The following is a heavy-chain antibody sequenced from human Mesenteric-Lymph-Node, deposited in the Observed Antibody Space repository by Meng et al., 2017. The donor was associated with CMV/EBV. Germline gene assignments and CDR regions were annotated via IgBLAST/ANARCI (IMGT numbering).Heavy chain of an antibody. J-gene: IGHJ4*02. CDR1: GFTFSSYS. Sequence: GGSLRLSCAASGFTFSSYSMNWVRQAPGKGLEWVSSISSSSSYIYYADSVKGRFTISRDNAKNSLYLQMNSLRAEDTAVYYCARDQTPALAPYYDFWSGYSYYFDYWGQGTLVTVSS. CDR3: ARDQTPALAPYYDFWSGYSYYFDY. D-gene: IGHD3-3*01. CDR2: ISSSSSYI. V-gene: IGHV3-21*01.